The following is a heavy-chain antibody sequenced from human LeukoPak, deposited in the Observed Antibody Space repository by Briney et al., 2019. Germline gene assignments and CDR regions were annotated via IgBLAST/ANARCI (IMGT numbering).Heavy chain of an antibody. CDR1: GFTFSDYY. J-gene: IGHJ4*02. CDR2: ISSSGSTI. D-gene: IGHD6-13*01. Sequence: PGGSLRLSCAASGFTFSDYYMSWIRQAPGKGLEWVSYISSSGSTIYYAGSVKGRFTISRDNAKNSLYLQMNSLRAEDTAVYYCARRSSRVSPLNSWGQGTLVTVSS. CDR3: ARRSSRVSPLNS. V-gene: IGHV3-11*04.